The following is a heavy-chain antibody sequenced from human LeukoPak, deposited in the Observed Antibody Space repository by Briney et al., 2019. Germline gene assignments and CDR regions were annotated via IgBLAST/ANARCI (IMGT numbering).Heavy chain of an antibody. CDR2: IIPIFGTA. D-gene: IGHD3-22*01. CDR1: GGTFNSYA. Sequence: ASVKVSCKASGGTFNSYAISWVRQAPGQGLEWMGGIIPIFGTANYAQKFQGGVTITTDESTSTAYMELSSLRSEDTAVYYCARARGDSSGYYGGYWGQGTLVTVSS. V-gene: IGHV1-69*05. CDR3: ARARGDSSGYYGGY. J-gene: IGHJ4*02.